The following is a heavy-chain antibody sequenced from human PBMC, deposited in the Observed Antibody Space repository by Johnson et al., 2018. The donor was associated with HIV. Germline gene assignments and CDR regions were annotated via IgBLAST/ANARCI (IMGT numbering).Heavy chain of an antibody. V-gene: IGHV3-23*04. CDR2: IRGSGGST. Sequence: VQLVESGGGVVQPGRSLRLSCAASGFTFSSYGMHWVRQAPGKGLEWVSAIRGSGGSTYYADSVKGRFPISRDNSKNTLYLQMNSLRAEDTAVYYCAKDRYSLTRDTFDIGGQGTMVTVTS. CDR1: GFTFSSYG. J-gene: IGHJ3*02. CDR3: AKDRYSLTRDTFDI. D-gene: IGHD2-21*01.